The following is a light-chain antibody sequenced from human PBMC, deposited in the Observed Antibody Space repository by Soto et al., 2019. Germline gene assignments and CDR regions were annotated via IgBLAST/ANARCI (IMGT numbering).Light chain of an antibody. CDR2: DAS. CDR3: QQRSNWPPG. J-gene: IGKJ3*01. V-gene: IGKV3-11*01. CDR1: QSVSSY. Sequence: EIVLTQSPATLSLSPGERATLSCRASQSVSSYLAWYQQKPGQAPRFLIYDASNRATGIPARFSGSGSGTDFTLTISSLEPEDFAVYYCQQRSNWPPGFGPGTKVDIK.